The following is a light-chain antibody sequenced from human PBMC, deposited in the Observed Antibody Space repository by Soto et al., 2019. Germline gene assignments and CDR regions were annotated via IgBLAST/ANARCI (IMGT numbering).Light chain of an antibody. CDR3: QHYNNYPTT. CDR1: QSISPW. J-gene: IGKJ5*01. Sequence: DIQMTQSPSTLSASVGDRVTITCRASQSISPWLAWYQQKPGKAPKLLIYKASSLESGVPSRFSGSGSGTEFTLTISSLQPEDCATSYYQHYNNYPTTFGQGTLVEIK. CDR2: KAS. V-gene: IGKV1-5*03.